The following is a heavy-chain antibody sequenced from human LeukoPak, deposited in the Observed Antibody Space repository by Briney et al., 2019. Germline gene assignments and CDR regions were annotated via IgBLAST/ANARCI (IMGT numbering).Heavy chain of an antibody. V-gene: IGHV4-59*08. CDR3: ARQLVGSGWYYFDY. J-gene: IGHJ4*02. CDR1: GGSFSGHY. CDR2: IYYSGST. Sequence: PSETLSLTCAVYGGSFSGHYWSWIRQPPGKGLEWIGYIYYSGSTNYNPSLKSRVTISVDTSKNQFSLKLSSVTAADTAVYYCARQLVGSGWYYFDYWGQGTLVTVSS. D-gene: IGHD6-19*01.